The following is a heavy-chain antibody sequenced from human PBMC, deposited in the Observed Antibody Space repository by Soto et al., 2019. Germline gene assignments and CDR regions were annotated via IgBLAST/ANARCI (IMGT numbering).Heavy chain of an antibody. J-gene: IGHJ5*02. V-gene: IGHV4-31*03. D-gene: IGHD2-21*02. Sequence: SETLSLTCTVSGVSISSGAYYWSWIRQHPGKGLEWIGYISYSGSTYYNPYLKSRVTISVDTSKNQFPLRLSSVTAADTAVYYCARAPIGGNSGGYWFAPWGQGILVTVSS. CDR2: ISYSGST. CDR1: GVSISSGAYY. CDR3: ARAPIGGNSGGYWFAP.